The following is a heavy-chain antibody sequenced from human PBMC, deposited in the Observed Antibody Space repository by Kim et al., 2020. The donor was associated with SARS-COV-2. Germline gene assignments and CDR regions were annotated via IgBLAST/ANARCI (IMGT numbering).Heavy chain of an antibody. Sequence: ASVKVSCKASGYTFTGYYMHWVRQAPGQGLEWMGRIGPNSGGTNYAQRFQGRVTMTRDTSISTDYMELNSLRSDDTAVYYCARGVDGSGNNWFDPWGQGTLVTVSS. CDR3: ARGVDGSGNNWFDP. CDR1: GYTFTGYY. CDR2: IGPNSGGT. D-gene: IGHD3-10*01. J-gene: IGHJ5*02. V-gene: IGHV1-2*06.